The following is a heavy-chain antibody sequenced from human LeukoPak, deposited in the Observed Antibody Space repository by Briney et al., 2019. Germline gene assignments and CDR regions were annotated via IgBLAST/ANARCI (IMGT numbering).Heavy chain of an antibody. Sequence: ASVKVSCKASGCTFTGYYMHWVRQAPGQGLEWMGRINPNSGGTNYAQEFQGRVTMTRDTSISTAYMELSRLRSDDTAVYYCARDITFRGYASGYWGQGTLVTVSS. V-gene: IGHV1-2*06. J-gene: IGHJ4*02. CDR3: ARDITFRGYASGY. D-gene: IGHD5-12*01. CDR1: GCTFTGYY. CDR2: INPNSGGT.